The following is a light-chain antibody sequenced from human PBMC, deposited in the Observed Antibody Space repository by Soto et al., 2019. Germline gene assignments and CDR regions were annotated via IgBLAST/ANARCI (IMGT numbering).Light chain of an antibody. J-gene: IGKJ3*01. CDR3: QQYGVSPIT. Sequence: TQSSSTLFLCPGEGDTLSCRASQIVTVSSLAWYQQKPGQAPSLLIYAASTRAAAVPDRFTGSGSGTDFALTISRLEPEDFVVYYCQQYGVSPITSGPGTKVAI. CDR2: AAS. V-gene: IGKV3-20*01. CDR1: QIVTVSS.